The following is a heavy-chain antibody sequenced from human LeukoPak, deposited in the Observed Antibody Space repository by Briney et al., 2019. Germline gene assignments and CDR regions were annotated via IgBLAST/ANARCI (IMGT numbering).Heavy chain of an antibody. Sequence: GGSLRLSCAASGFTFSSYGMHWVRQAPGKGLEWVAVIWYDGSNKYYADSAKGRFTISRDNAKNSLYLQMNSLRAEDTAVYYCARSIGLTGGGVDVWGQGTTVTVSS. CDR1: GFTFSSYG. CDR3: ARSIGLTGGGVDV. J-gene: IGHJ6*02. V-gene: IGHV3-33*01. CDR2: IWYDGSNK. D-gene: IGHD3-9*01.